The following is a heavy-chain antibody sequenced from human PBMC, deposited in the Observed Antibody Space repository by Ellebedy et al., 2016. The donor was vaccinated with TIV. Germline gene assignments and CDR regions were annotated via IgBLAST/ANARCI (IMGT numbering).Heavy chain of an antibody. CDR3: ARHPISEGLVALSHYYGMDV. CDR1: GYSFTTYW. Sequence: GGSLRLSCEGSGYSFTTYWIGWVRQMPGKGLEWMGRIDPSDSYTDYSPSFQGHVTISADKSTNTAYLKWSVLKASDTAMYYCARHPISEGLVALSHYYGMDVWGQGTTVTVSS. CDR2: IDPSDSYT. J-gene: IGHJ6*02. V-gene: IGHV5-10-1*01. D-gene: IGHD5-12*01.